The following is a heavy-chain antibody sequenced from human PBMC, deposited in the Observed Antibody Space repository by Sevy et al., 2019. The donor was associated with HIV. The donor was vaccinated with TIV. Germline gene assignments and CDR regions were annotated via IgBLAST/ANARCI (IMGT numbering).Heavy chain of an antibody. Sequence: GGSLRLSCAASGFTVSNNYISWVRQAPGKGLEWVANINQDGSEIYYVDSVKGRFTISRENAKNSGYLQMHSLRVEDSGVYYCARAMGVWGQGTTVTVSS. CDR1: GFTVSNNY. CDR2: INQDGSEI. CDR3: ARAMGV. V-gene: IGHV3-7*01. J-gene: IGHJ6*02.